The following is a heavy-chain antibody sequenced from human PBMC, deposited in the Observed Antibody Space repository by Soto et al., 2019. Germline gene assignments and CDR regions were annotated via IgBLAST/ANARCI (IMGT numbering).Heavy chain of an antibody. Sequence: GESLKISCKSYGYSFTTYWIAWVRQMPGKGLEWMGSIHPGESDTRYSPSFQGQVTISADRSITTAYLQWSSLKASDTAMYYCERSIADRYYYYYGMDVWGQGTTVTVSS. CDR1: GYSFTTYW. CDR2: IHPGESDT. CDR3: ERSIADRYYYYYGMDV. D-gene: IGHD6-6*01. V-gene: IGHV5-51*01. J-gene: IGHJ6*02.